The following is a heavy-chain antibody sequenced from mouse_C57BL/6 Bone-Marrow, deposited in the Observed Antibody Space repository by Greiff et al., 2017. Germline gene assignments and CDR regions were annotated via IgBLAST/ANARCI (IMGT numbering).Heavy chain of an antibody. CDR3: ARDLGRGYFDY. CDR1: FFTFSYFY. V-gene: IGHV7-1*01. Sequence: EVQLVESGGGLFPSFPSLILSFSTSFFTFSYFYMEWVRQAPGKGLEWIAASRNKANDYTTEYSASVKGRFIVSRDTSQSILYLQMNALRAEDTAIYYCARDLGRGYFDYWGQGTTLTVSS. CDR2: SRNKANDYTT. J-gene: IGHJ2*01. D-gene: IGHD4-1*01.